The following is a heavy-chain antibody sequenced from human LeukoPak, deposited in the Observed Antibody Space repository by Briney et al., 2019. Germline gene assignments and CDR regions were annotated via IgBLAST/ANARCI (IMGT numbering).Heavy chain of an antibody. Sequence: GASVKVSCKASGGTFSSYAISWVRQAPGQGLEWMGGIIPIFGTANYAQKFQGRVTITADKSTSTAYMELSSLRSEDTAVYYCARDGYSGSDALWRQGTLVTVSS. CDR2: IIPIFGTA. V-gene: IGHV1-69*06. CDR3: ARDGYSGSDAL. D-gene: IGHD5-12*01. J-gene: IGHJ4*02. CDR1: GGTFSSYA.